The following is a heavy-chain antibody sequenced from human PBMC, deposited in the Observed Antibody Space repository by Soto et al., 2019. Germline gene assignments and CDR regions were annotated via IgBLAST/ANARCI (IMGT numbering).Heavy chain of an antibody. CDR1: GFTFSSYA. CDR2: ISYDGSNK. CDR3: ARVWYDAAAAY. D-gene: IGHD6-13*01. V-gene: IGHV3-30-3*01. J-gene: IGHJ4*02. Sequence: GGSLRLSCAASGFTFSSYAMHWVRQAPGKGLEWVAVISYDGSNKYYADSVKGRFTISRDNSKNTLYLQMNSLRAEDTAVYYCARVWYDAAAAYWGQGTLVTVSS.